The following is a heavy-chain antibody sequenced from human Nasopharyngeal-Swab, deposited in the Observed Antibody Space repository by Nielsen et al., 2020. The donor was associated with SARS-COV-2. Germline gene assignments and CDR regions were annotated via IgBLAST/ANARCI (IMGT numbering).Heavy chain of an antibody. V-gene: IGHV1-69*04. CDR2: IIPILGIA. D-gene: IGHD3-22*01. CDR3: ARDLIAMIVVNGGVYFDY. CDR1: GGTFSSYA. J-gene: IGHJ4*02. Sequence: SVKVSCKASGGTFSSYAISWVRQAPGQGLEWMGRIIPILGIANYAQKFQGRVTITADKSTSTAYMELSSLRSDDTAVYYCARDLIAMIVVNGGVYFDYWGQGTLVTVSS.